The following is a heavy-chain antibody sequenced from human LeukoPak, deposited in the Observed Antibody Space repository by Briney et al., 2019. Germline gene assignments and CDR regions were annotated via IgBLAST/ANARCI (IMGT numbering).Heavy chain of an antibody. CDR1: GFIFSSYW. CDR3: ARDPIDY. V-gene: IGHV3-7*01. CDR2: IRQDGSEK. J-gene: IGHJ4*02. Sequence: QTGGSLRLSCTASGFIFSSYWMTWVRQAPGKGLEWVANIRQDGSEKNFVDSVKGRFTISRDNAKNSLYLQMNTLTAEDTVVYYCARDPIDYWGQGTLVTVTS.